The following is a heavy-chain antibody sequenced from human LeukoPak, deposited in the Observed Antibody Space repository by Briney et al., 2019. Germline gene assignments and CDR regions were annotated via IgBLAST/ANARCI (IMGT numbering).Heavy chain of an antibody. Sequence: GGAPRLSRAASGFTLSSYGQHRVRQAPRKGLEWVGGILDDGSNKNYADSVKGRFTISRDNSKNTLYLQMNSLRAEDTAVYYCAKDGVPGYCTNGVCPDDDYYYMDVWGKGTTVTVSS. V-gene: IGHV3-33*06. CDR1: GFTLSSYG. CDR2: ILDDGSNK. CDR3: AKDGVPGYCTNGVCPDDDYYYMDV. D-gene: IGHD2-8*01. J-gene: IGHJ6*03.